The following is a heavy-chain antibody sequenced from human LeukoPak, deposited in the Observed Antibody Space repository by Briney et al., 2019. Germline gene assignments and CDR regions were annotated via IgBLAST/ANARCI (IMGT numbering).Heavy chain of an antibody. J-gene: IGHJ3*01. CDR2: IKQDGRQT. D-gene: IGHD5-12*01. Sequence: PGGSLRLSCAASGFTFSSYWMPWVRKAPGKGLEWVANIKQDGRQTYYVDSVRGRFTISRDNARNSLYLQMNSLRVEDTAVYYCARSGTRGDASDVWGQGTMVTVS. V-gene: IGHV3-7*03. CDR3: ARSGTRGDASDV. CDR1: GFTFSSYW.